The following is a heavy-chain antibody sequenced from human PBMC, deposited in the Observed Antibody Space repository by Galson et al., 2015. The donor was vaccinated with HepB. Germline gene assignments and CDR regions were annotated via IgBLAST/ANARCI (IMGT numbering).Heavy chain of an antibody. J-gene: IGHJ6*02. CDR3: TTNIVGASGLPIPYYYGMDV. V-gene: IGHV1-24*01. CDR2: FDPEDGET. Sequence: SVKVSCKVSGYTLTELSMHWVRQAPGKGLEWMGGFDPEDGETIYAQKFQGRVTMTEDTSTDTAYMELSSLRSEDTAVYYCTTNIVGASGLPIPYYYGMDVWGQGTTVTVSS. D-gene: IGHD1-26*01. CDR1: GYTLTELS.